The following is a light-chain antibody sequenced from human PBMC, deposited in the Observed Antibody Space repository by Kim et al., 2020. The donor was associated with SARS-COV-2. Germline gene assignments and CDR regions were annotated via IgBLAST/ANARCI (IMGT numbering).Light chain of an antibody. CDR3: QHYEKYPLT. V-gene: IGKV1-5*01. Sequence: DIQMTQSPSTLSASVGDRVTITCRASQSMSSWLAWYQQRPGKVPNLLIYDASSLESGVPSRVSGSGSGTEFTLTISSLQPDDFATYYCQHYEKYPLTFGGGTKVDIK. J-gene: IGKJ4*01. CDR1: QSMSSW. CDR2: DAS.